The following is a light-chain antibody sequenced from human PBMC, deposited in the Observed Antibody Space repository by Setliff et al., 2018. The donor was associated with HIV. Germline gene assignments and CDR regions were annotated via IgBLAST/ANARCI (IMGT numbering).Light chain of an antibody. J-gene: IGLJ2*01. V-gene: IGLV3-21*03. CDR2: DDT. CDR3: LVWDSNSDHVV. Sequence: SYELTQPPSVSVAPGKAATLTCGGNNIGGRSANWYQQRPGQAPVLVVHDDTDRPSGIPGRFSGSNSGDTATLTISRVEAGDEADYYCLVWDSNSDHVVFGGGTKVTVL. CDR1: NIGGRS.